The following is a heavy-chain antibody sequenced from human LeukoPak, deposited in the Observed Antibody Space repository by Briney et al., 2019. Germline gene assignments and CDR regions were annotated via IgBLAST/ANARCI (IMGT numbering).Heavy chain of an antibody. CDR2: ISYDGSNK. V-gene: IGHV3-30*04. CDR1: GFTFSSYA. Sequence: PGRSLRLSCAASGFTFSSYAMHWVRQAPGKGLEWVAVISYDGSNKYYADSVKGRFTISRDNSKNTLYLQMNSLRAEDTAVYYCAREEDYSSSWYRTLKVYYYYGMDVWGQGTTVTVSS. D-gene: IGHD6-13*01. J-gene: IGHJ6*02. CDR3: AREEDYSSSWYRTLKVYYYYGMDV.